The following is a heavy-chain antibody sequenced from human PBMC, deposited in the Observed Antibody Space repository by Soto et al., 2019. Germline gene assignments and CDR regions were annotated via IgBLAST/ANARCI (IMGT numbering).Heavy chain of an antibody. J-gene: IGHJ4*02. Sequence: ASVKVSCKASGYTFTSYDINCVRQATGQGLEWRGWMNPNSGNTGYAQKIQGRVTMTRNTSISTAYMELSSLRSECTAVYYRARNLRVAARHHASAIDYWGQGTLVTVSS. CDR3: ARNLRVAARHHASAIDY. CDR1: GYTFTSYD. D-gene: IGHD6-6*01. CDR2: MNPNSGNT. V-gene: IGHV1-8*01.